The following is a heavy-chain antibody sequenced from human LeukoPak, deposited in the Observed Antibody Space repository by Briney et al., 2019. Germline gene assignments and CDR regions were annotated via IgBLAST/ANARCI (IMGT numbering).Heavy chain of an antibody. D-gene: IGHD4-17*01. J-gene: IGHJ4*02. CDR3: ARVYGDYETHLDY. Sequence: PGGSLRLSCAASGFTFSSYSMNWVRQAPGKGLEWVSYISSSSSSSSTIYYADSVRGRFTISRDNAKNSLYLQMNSLRAEDTAVYYCARVYGDYETHLDYWGQGTLVTVSS. V-gene: IGHV3-48*01. CDR1: GFTFSSYS. CDR2: ISSSSSSSSTI.